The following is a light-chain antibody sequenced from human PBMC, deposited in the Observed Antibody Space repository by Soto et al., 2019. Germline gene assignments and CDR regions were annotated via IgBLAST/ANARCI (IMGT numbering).Light chain of an antibody. V-gene: IGLV6-57*04. Sequence: NFMLTQPRSVSESPGRTVTISCTRSRGSIASNYVQWYQQRPGRAPTTVIYEDNQRLSGVPDRFSGSIDSSSNSASLTISGLKTGDEADYYCQSYAGSNVVFGEGTKLTVL. CDR1: RGSIASNY. CDR3: QSYAGSNVV. J-gene: IGLJ2*01. CDR2: EDN.